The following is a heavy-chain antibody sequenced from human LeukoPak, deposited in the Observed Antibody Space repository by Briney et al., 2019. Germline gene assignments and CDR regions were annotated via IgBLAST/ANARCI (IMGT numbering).Heavy chain of an antibody. CDR2: INWNGGRT. D-gene: IGHD6-6*01. J-gene: IGHJ6*02. Sequence: GGSLRLSCAASGFTFDDYGMSWVRQAPGKGLEWVSGINWNGGRTGYADSVKGRFTISRDHAKNSLYLQMNSLRAEDTAVYYCVRDSKRPYYYYGMDVWGQGTTVTVSS. CDR1: GFTFDDYG. CDR3: VRDSKRPYYYYGMDV. V-gene: IGHV3-20*04.